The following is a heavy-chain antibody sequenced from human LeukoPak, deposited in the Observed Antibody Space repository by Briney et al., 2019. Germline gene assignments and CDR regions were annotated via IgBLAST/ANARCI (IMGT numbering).Heavy chain of an antibody. Sequence: GGSLRLSCAASGFTFNSYWMTWVRQSPGKGLEWVAHIRQDGSEEYYVGSVKGRFTISRDSANNSLYLQMNSLRVEDTAVYYCARWSGSRHSVDYWGQGTLVTVSS. CDR1: GFTFNSYW. D-gene: IGHD1-26*01. CDR3: ARWSGSRHSVDY. V-gene: IGHV3-7*04. CDR2: IRQDGSEE. J-gene: IGHJ4*02.